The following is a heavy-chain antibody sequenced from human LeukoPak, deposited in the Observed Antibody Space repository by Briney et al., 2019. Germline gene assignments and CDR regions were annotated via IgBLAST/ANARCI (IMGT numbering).Heavy chain of an antibody. V-gene: IGHV3-23*01. J-gene: IGHJ4*02. CDR2: INGSGDAT. CDR1: GFIFSHYT. D-gene: IGHD2-15*01. Sequence: PGGSLRLSCAASGFIFSHYTMTWVRQAPGKGLEWVSSINGSGDATKYADSVMGRFTISRDNSKSTLYLQMNSLRAEDTSVYYCARAVIVVVVEYFDYWGQGTLVTVSS. CDR3: ARAVIVVVVEYFDY.